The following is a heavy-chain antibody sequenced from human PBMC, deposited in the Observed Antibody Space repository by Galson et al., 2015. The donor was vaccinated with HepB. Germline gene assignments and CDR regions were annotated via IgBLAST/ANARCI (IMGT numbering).Heavy chain of an antibody. CDR3: TGGRWLAWFDP. J-gene: IGHJ5*02. V-gene: IGHV3-23*01. CDR1: GFTFSNYD. D-gene: IGHD6-19*01. Sequence: SLRLSCAGSGFTFSNYDMSWVRQAPGKGLEWVSAISARGGNTYYADSVKGRFTISRDNPKNTLYLQMNSLKTEDTAVYYCTGGRWLAWFDPWGQGALVTVSS. CDR2: ISARGGNT.